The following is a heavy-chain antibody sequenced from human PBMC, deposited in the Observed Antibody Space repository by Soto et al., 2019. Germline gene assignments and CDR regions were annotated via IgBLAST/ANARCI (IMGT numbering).Heavy chain of an antibody. D-gene: IGHD1-20*01. Sequence: GPGLRLSCAAPGLIIKTYAINWVRQAPKHGLEWVSSISSSASNYKYYADSVKGRFTISRDNAQNSLYLQMNSLRAEDTSVYYCARDSGISPMAVWGQGTTLTVSS. CDR1: GLIIKTYA. V-gene: IGHV3-21*01. CDR3: ARDSGISPMAV. CDR2: ISSSASNYK. J-gene: IGHJ6*02.